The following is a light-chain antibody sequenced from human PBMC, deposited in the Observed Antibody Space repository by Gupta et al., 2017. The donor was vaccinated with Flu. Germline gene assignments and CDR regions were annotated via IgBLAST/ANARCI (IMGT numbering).Light chain of an antibody. CDR1: SSDVGSYNF. V-gene: IGLV2-8*01. CDR2: EVS. Sequence: QSALTQPPSASGSPGPSVTISCTGTSSDVGSYNFVSWYQQHPGKAPKLMIYEVSKRPSGVPDRFSGSKSGNTASLTVSGLQAEDEADYYCTSYGGSNNLVFGGGTKLTVL. CDR3: TSYGGSNNLV. J-gene: IGLJ3*02.